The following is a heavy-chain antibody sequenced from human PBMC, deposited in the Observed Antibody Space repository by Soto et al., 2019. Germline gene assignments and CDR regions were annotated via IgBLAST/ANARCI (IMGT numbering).Heavy chain of an antibody. D-gene: IGHD3-3*01. CDR2: VHYSGRT. V-gene: IGHV4-39*01. CDR1: GGSFSKSSYY. CDR3: ARGRLFLTTSGLAITYFDY. J-gene: IGHJ4*02. Sequence: PSETLSLTCTVSGGSFSKSSYYWGWIRQPPGKGLEWIGNVHYSGRTYYNPSLKSRVTISVDTSTNQFSLKLTSMTAADTAVYYCARGRLFLTTSGLAITYFDYWGQGTLVTVSS.